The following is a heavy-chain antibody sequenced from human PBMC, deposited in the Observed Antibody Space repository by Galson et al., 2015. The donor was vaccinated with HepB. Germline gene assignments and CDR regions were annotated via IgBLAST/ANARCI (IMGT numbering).Heavy chain of an antibody. CDR3: ARGGLVRGIGPGDY. D-gene: IGHD3-10*01. J-gene: IGHJ4*02. CDR2: LYSGGTT. Sequence: SLRLSCAASGFTVSSNYMNWVRQAPGKGLEWVSILYSGGTTYYADSVKGRFTISRDNSKNTLYLQMNFLRAEDTAVYYCARGGLVRGIGPGDYWGQGTLVTVSS. V-gene: IGHV3-53*01. CDR1: GFTVSSNY.